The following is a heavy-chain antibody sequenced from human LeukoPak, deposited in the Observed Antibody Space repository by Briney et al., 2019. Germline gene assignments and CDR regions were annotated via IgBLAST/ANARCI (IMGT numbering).Heavy chain of an antibody. Sequence: PSETLSLTCTVSGDSISSGDYYWSWIRQPPGKGLEWIGEINHSGSTNYNPSLKSRVTISVDTSKNQFSLKLSSVTAADTAVYYCARAGSYLGYFQHWGQGTLVTVSS. J-gene: IGHJ1*01. CDR2: INHSGST. V-gene: IGHV4-61*08. CDR1: GDSISSGDYY. D-gene: IGHD1-26*01. CDR3: ARAGSYLGYFQH.